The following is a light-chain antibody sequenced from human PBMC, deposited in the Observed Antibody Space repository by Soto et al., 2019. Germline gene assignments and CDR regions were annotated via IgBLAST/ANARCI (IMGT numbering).Light chain of an antibody. J-gene: IGKJ2*01. V-gene: IGKV1-39*01. CDR1: QSINIY. Sequence: IQLTQSPSSLSAAVGDRVTVTCRASQSINIYLNWYQQQPGKAPTLLIYGASTLQSGVPSRFSGGGSRTDFTLTISSLQTEDLATYYCQQSYRSPYTFGQGTKLEI. CDR2: GAS. CDR3: QQSYRSPYT.